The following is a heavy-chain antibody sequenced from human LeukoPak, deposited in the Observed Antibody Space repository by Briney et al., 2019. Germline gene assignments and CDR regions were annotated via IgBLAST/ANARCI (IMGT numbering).Heavy chain of an antibody. J-gene: IGHJ6*04. CDR2: INHSGST. Sequence: SGTLSLTCAVSGGSISSSNWWSWIRQPPGKGLEWIGEINHSGSTNYNPSLKRRVTISVDTSKNQFSLKLSSVTAADTAVYYCARGGRIGYYGSGSYYPPRYYYGMDVWGKGTTVTVSS. CDR3: ARGGRIGYYGSGSYYPPRYYYGMDV. D-gene: IGHD3-10*01. CDR1: GGSISSSNW. V-gene: IGHV4-4*02.